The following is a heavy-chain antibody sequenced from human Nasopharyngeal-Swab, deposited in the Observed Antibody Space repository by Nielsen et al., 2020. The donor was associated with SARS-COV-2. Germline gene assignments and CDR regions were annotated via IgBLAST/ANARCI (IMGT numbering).Heavy chain of an antibody. D-gene: IGHD3-3*01. CDR2: IYYSGST. J-gene: IGHJ3*02. Sequence: SETLSLTCTVSGGSISSGGYYWSWIRQHPGKGLEWIGYIYYSGSTCYNPSLKSRVTISVDTSKNQFSLKLSSVTAADTAVYYCARAPRITIFGVVQAFDIWGQGTMVTVSS. V-gene: IGHV4-31*03. CDR1: GGSISSGGYY. CDR3: ARAPRITIFGVVQAFDI.